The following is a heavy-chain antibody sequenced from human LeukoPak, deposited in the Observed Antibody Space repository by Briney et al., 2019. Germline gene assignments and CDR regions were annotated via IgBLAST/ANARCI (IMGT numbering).Heavy chain of an antibody. CDR2: IWYDGSNK. CDR3: ARDPSRYCSSTSCRLFDY. V-gene: IGHV3-33*01. D-gene: IGHD2-2*01. CDR1: GFTFSSYG. Sequence: GGSLRLSCAASGFTFSSYGMHWVRQAPGKGLEWVAVIWYDGSNKYYADSVKGRFTISRDNSKNTLYLQMNSLRAEDTAVYYCARDPSRYCSSTSCRLFDYWGQGTLVTVSS. J-gene: IGHJ4*02.